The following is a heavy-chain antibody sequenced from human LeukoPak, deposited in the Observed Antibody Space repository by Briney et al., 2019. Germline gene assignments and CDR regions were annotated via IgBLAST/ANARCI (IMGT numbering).Heavy chain of an antibody. CDR2: IESDGTST. D-gene: IGHD6-13*01. CDR3: ARDQYSSTWYRSAFDV. CDR1: GFTFTTSW. V-gene: IGHV3-74*01. Sequence: GVSVRLSCAASGFTFTTSWMRWFRQAPGKGLVWVSRIESDGTSTTSADSVKGRFTISRDNAKNTLYLQMNGLRAEDTAVYYCARDQYSSTWYRSAFDVWGQGTMVSVSS. J-gene: IGHJ3*01.